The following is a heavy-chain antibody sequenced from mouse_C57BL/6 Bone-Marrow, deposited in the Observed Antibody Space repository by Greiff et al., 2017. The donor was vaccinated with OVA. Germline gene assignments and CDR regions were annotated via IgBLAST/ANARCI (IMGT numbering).Heavy chain of an antibody. CDR2: IYPGSGST. CDR3: ARDYGSIYVWFAY. Sequence: VQLQQSGAELVKPGASVKMSCKASGYTFTSYWITWVKQRPGQGLEWIGDIYPGSGSTNYNEKFKSKATLTVDTSSSTAYMQLSSLTSEDSAVYYCARDYGSIYVWFAYWGQGTLVTVSA. V-gene: IGHV1-55*01. J-gene: IGHJ3*01. CDR1: GYTFTSYW. D-gene: IGHD1-1*01.